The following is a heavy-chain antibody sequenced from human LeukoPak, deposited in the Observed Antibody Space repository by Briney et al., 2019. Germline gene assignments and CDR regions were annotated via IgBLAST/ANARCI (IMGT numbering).Heavy chain of an antibody. D-gene: IGHD3-3*01. CDR3: ASSYYDFWSGYCKFDY. V-gene: IGHV4-38-2*01. CDR2: IYHSGST. J-gene: IGHJ4*02. CDR1: GYSISSGYY. Sequence: PSETLSLTCAVPGYSISSGYYWGWIRQPPGKGLEWIGSIYHSGSTYYNPSLKSRVTISVDTSKNQFSLKLSSVTAADTAVYYCASSYYDFWSGYCKFDYWGQGTLVTVSS.